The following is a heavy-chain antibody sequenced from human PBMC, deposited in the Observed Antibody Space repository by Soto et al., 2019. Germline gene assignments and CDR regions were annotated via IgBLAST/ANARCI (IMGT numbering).Heavy chain of an antibody. Sequence: EVQLLESGGGLVQPGGSLTLSCAASGFTFSSCAMSWVRQAPGKGLEWVSAIGDNGVSKYYADSVQGRFTISRDNSKNTLYLQMNSLRADDTAVYYCATYRQTTVTSQFWGQGALVTVSS. CDR3: ATYRQTTVTSQF. CDR1: GFTFSSCA. V-gene: IGHV3-23*01. J-gene: IGHJ4*02. D-gene: IGHD4-17*01. CDR2: IGDNGVSK.